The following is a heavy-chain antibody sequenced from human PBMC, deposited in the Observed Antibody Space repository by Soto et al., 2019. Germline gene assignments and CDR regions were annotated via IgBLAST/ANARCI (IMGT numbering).Heavy chain of an antibody. D-gene: IGHD5-18*01. CDR3: ARGWIQLWLWALRGYYYGMDV. CDR2: INHSGST. J-gene: IGHJ6*02. V-gene: IGHV4-34*01. Sequence: PSETLSLTCAVYGGSFSGYYWSWIRQPPGKGLEWIGEINHSGSTNYNPSLKSRVTISVDTSKNQFSLKLSSVTAADTAVYYCARGWIQLWLWALRGYYYGMDVWGQGTTVTVSS. CDR1: GGSFSGYY.